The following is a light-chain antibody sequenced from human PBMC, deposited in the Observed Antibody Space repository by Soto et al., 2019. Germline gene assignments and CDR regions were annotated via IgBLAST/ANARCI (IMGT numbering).Light chain of an antibody. CDR1: QSISSW. CDR3: QQYKSYSVWT. CDR2: KAS. J-gene: IGKJ1*01. Sequence: DIQMTQSPSTLSASVGDRVTITCRASQSISSWLAWYQQKPGKAPKLLIYKASSLDSGVPSRFSGSGSGTEFTLTISSLQPDDFATYYCQQYKSYSVWTFGQGTKVEIK. V-gene: IGKV1-5*03.